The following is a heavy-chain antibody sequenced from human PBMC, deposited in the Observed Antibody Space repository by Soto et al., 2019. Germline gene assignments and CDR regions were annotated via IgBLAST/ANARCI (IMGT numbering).Heavy chain of an antibody. CDR1: GFTFNDYW. V-gene: IGHV3-7*04. D-gene: IGHD5-12*01. CDR3: ARDWRGGYAHGPDF. J-gene: IGHJ4*02. CDR2: IRGDGSQK. Sequence: VQLVESGGGLVQPGGSLRLSCAASGFTFNDYWMSWMRQAPGKGLEWVANIRGDGSQKYYLGSVEGRFTISRDNTDNTLLLRLKILRAEDTAVYYCARDWRGGYAHGPDFWGQGTLVTVSS.